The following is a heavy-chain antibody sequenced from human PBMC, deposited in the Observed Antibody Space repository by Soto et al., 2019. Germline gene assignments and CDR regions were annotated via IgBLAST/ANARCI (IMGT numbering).Heavy chain of an antibody. D-gene: IGHD5-18*01. CDR1: GFTFRNFA. Sequence: GGSLRLSCVASGFTFRNFAMTWVRQAPGKGLEWVSAINDNGGSTYYAASVQGRFTISRDYSTDTLFLQMNSLRAEDTAVYYCAKVTSRESGYSYGASDYWGQGTLVTVSS. CDR3: AKVTSRESGYSYGASDY. J-gene: IGHJ4*02. CDR2: INDNGGST. V-gene: IGHV3-23*01.